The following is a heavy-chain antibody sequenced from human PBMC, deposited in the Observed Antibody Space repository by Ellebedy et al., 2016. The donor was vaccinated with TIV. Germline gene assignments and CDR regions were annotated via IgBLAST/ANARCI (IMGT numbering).Heavy chain of an antibody. Sequence: PGGSLRLSCAASGFSFSPYAMTWVRQAPGRGLEWVSAISGSGRDTYYSDSVKGRFTISRDNSKNTLYLQMNSLRAEDTAVYYCVKDCLYEPCEHWGQGTLVTVSS. CDR3: VKDCLYEPCEH. D-gene: IGHD1-14*01. CDR2: ISGSGRDT. J-gene: IGHJ1*01. V-gene: IGHV3-23*01. CDR1: GFSFSPYA.